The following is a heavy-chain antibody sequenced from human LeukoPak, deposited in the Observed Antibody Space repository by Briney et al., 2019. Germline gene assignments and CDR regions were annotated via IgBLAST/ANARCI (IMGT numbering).Heavy chain of an antibody. V-gene: IGHV1-69*05. CDR1: GGTFSSYA. CDR2: IIPIFGTA. J-gene: IGHJ4*02. D-gene: IGHD2-2*01. Sequence: VASVKVSCKASGGTFSSYAISWVRQAPGQGLEWLGRIIPIFGTANYAQKFQGRVTITTDESTSTAYMELSSLRSEDTAVYYCARSTGETNDYWGQGTPVTVSS. CDR3: ARSTGETNDY.